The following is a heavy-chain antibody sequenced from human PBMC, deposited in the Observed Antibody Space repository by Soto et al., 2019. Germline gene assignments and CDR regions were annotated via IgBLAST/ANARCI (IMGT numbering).Heavy chain of an antibody. CDR2: IYYSGST. J-gene: IGHJ4*02. CDR3: ARQKPAVTIDY. V-gene: IGHV4-59*08. CDR1: GCSISSYY. D-gene: IGHD2-2*01. Sequence: SETLSLTCTVSGCSISSYYWSWIRQPPGKGLEWTGYIYYSGSTNYNPSLKSRVTISVDTSKNQFSLKLSSVTAADTAVYYCARQKPAVTIDYWGQGTLVTVSS.